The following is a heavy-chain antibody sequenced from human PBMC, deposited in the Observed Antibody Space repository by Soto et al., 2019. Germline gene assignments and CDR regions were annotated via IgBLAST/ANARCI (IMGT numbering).Heavy chain of an antibody. CDR2: TSFDGTTN. CDR3: ARVRYSYGTFWDY. D-gene: IGHD5-18*01. Sequence: QVQLVESGGGVVQPGRSLRLSCAASGFLFSTFAMDWVRQAPGKGLEWVAVTSFDGTTNYYADSVKGRFTISRDNSKNTLYLQMNSLRGEDTAVYYCARVRYSYGTFWDYWGQGTLVTVSS. V-gene: IGHV3-30*04. CDR1: GFLFSTFA. J-gene: IGHJ4*02.